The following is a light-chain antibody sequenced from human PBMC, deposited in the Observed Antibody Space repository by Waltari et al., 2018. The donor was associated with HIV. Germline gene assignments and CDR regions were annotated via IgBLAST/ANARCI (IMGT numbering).Light chain of an antibody. Sequence: QSVLTQSPSASGTPGQRVTISCSGSISNIGGNTVSWYQHLPGTPPKLLIYSTNQRPSGVPDRFSGSKSGTSASLAISGLQSEDEADYYCAAWDANLNGRLFGGGTKLTVL. V-gene: IGLV1-44*01. CDR1: ISNIGGNT. J-gene: IGLJ2*01. CDR3: AAWDANLNGRL. CDR2: STN.